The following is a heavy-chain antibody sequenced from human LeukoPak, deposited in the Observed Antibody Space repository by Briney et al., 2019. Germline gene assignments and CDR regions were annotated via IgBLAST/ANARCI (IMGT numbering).Heavy chain of an antibody. D-gene: IGHD3-10*01. Sequence: GGSLRLSCAASGFTFSNTWMNWVRQAPGKGLEWVGRIQSKTDGGTTEYAAPVKGRFTISRDDSKTTLYLQMNSLKTEDTAIYYCATLTVRGVINIWGQGTLVTVSS. CDR3: ATLTVRGVINI. CDR2: IQSKTDGGTT. CDR1: GFTFSNTW. J-gene: IGHJ4*02. V-gene: IGHV3-15*01.